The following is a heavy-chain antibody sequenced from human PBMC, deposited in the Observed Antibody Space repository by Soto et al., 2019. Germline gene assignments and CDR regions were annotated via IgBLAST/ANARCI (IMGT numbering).Heavy chain of an antibody. Sequence: ASVKVSCTASGYTFTSYYMHWVRQAPGQGLEWMGIINPSGGSTSYAQKFQGRVTMTRDTSTSTVYMELSSLRSEDTAVYYCARDPGQNYYFDYWGQGTLVTVSS. D-gene: IGHD1-7*01. CDR1: GYTFTSYY. J-gene: IGHJ4*02. CDR3: ARDPGQNYYFDY. CDR2: INPSGGST. V-gene: IGHV1-46*01.